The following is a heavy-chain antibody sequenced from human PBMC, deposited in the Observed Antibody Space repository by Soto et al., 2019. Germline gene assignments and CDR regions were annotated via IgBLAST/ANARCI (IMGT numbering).Heavy chain of an antibody. Sequence: PSETLSLTCTVSGGSISSGDYYWSWIRQPPGKGLEWIGYIYYSGSTYYNPSLKSRVTISVDTSKNQFSLKLSSVTAADTAVYYCARDYYGSGSLYYYYYGMDVWGQGTTVTVSS. CDR2: IYYSGST. J-gene: IGHJ6*02. V-gene: IGHV4-30-4*01. CDR1: GGSISSGDYY. CDR3: ARDYYGSGSLYYYYYGMDV. D-gene: IGHD3-10*01.